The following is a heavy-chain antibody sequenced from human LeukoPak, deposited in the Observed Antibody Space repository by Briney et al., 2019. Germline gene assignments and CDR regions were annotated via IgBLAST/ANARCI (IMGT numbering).Heavy chain of an antibody. V-gene: IGHV4-31*03. CDR1: GGSISSGGYY. CDR2: IYYSGST. J-gene: IGHJ4*02. Sequence: SQTLSLTCTVSGGSISSGGYYWSWIRQHPGKGLEWIGYIYYSGSTYYNPSLKSRVTISVDTSKNQFSLKLSSVTAADTAVYYCASSSTLYCGGDCYPFDYWGQGTLVTVSS. D-gene: IGHD2-21*02. CDR3: ASSSTLYCGGDCYPFDY.